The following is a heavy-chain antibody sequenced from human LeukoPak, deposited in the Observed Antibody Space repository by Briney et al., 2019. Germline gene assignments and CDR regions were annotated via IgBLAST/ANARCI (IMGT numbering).Heavy chain of an antibody. CDR3: ARHDGYSYAFAY. V-gene: IGHV4-59*08. CDR2: IYYSGST. J-gene: IGHJ4*02. D-gene: IGHD5-18*01. CDR1: GGSISSYY. Sequence: SETLSLTCTVSGGSISSYYWSWIRQPPGKGLEGIGYIYYSGSTNYNPSLKSRLTTSADTSKNQFSLKLSSVTAADTAVYFCARHDGYSYAFAYWGQGTLVTVSS.